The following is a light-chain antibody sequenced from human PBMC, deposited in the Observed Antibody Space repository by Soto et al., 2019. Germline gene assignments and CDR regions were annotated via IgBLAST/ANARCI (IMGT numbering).Light chain of an antibody. Sequence: EIVLTQSPGTLSLSPGERATLSCRASQSVGNRYFAWYQQKPGQAPRLLIYGTSSRATGIPDRFSGSGAGTDFTLTISRLDPEDFAVYYCQQFASSPRTFGGGTKVEIK. J-gene: IGKJ4*01. CDR3: QQFASSPRT. V-gene: IGKV3-20*01. CDR2: GTS. CDR1: QSVGNRY.